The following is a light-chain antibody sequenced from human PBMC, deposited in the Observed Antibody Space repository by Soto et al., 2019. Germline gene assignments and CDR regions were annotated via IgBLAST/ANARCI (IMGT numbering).Light chain of an antibody. V-gene: IGKV3-15*01. CDR2: GAS. J-gene: IGKJ1*01. Sequence: EIVMTQSPATLSVSPGERATLSCRASQSVSSNLAWYQQKPGQAPRLLIYGASTRATGIPARFSGSGSGTEFTLTISSLQSEDFAVYYCQQYNNWPPWTFGKGKKV. CDR1: QSVSSN. CDR3: QQYNNWPPWT.